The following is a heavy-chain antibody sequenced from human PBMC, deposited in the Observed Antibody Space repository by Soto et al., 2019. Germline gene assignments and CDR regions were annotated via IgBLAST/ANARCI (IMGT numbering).Heavy chain of an antibody. Sequence: QVQLVESGGGVVKPGRSLRLSCAASGFTFSSYGMHWVRQAPGKGLEWVAVISYDGSNKYYADSVKGRFTISRDNSKNPLYRQMNRLRAEDKAVYYCSKDQLRGVRGVITYYYGMDVWGQGTTVTVSS. CDR1: GFTFSSYG. CDR3: SKDQLRGVRGVITYYYGMDV. V-gene: IGHV3-30*18. J-gene: IGHJ6*02. D-gene: IGHD3-10*01. CDR2: ISYDGSNK.